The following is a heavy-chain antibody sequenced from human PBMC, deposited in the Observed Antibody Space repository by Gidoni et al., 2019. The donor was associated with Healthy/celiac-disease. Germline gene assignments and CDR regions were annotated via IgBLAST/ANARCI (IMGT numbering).Heavy chain of an antibody. V-gene: IGHV3-66*01. Sequence: EVQLVASGGGFVQPGRPLRLSCADSGFTISSNYMSWVRQAPGKGLEWVSVIESGGSTYDADSGKGRFTISRDNSKNTLYLQMNSLRAEDTAVYYCARSIAVAGYYYYGMDVWGQGTTVTVSS. CDR3: ARSIAVAGYYYYGMDV. CDR1: GFTISSNY. J-gene: IGHJ6*02. CDR2: IESGGST. D-gene: IGHD6-19*01.